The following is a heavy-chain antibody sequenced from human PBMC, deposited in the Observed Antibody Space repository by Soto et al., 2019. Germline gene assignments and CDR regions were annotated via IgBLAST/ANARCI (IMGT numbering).Heavy chain of an antibody. CDR1: GVTFGSHA. CDR2: ISGSGGST. D-gene: IGHD4-4*01. Sequence: VVSLRLSSAAAGVTFGSHAVSWIRQDPVKGLEWVSAISGSGGSTYYADSVKGRFTLSRDNSQKPLDLQMNSLRAEDTSVYFSAKDTTVTRKHGLDYWAQRILVTVYS. J-gene: IGHJ4*02. CDR3: AKDTTVTRKHGLDY. V-gene: IGHV3-23*01.